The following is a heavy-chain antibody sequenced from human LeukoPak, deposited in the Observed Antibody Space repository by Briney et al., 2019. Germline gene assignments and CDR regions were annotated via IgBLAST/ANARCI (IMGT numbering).Heavy chain of an antibody. CDR3: ARGWYTTVSYYMDV. Sequence: ASVKVSCKASGYTFTSYGISWVRQAPGQGLEWMGWISAYNGNTNYAQKLQGRVTMTTDTPTSTAYMELRSLRSDDTAVYYCARGWYTTVSYYMDVWGKGTTVTISS. J-gene: IGHJ6*03. D-gene: IGHD4-17*01. CDR1: GYTFTSYG. V-gene: IGHV1-18*01. CDR2: ISAYNGNT.